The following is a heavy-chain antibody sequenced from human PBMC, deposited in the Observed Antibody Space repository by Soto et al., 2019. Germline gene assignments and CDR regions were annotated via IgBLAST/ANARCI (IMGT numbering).Heavy chain of an antibody. D-gene: IGHD3-9*01. Sequence: EASVKVSCKASGYTFTSYDINWVRQATGQGLEWMGWMNPNSGNTGYAQKFQGRVTMTRNTSISTAYMELSSLRSEDTAVYYCARAGVRYFDWLSPPYYGMDVWGQGTTVTVSS. CDR3: ARAGVRYFDWLSPPYYGMDV. V-gene: IGHV1-8*01. J-gene: IGHJ6*02. CDR1: GYTFTSYD. CDR2: MNPNSGNT.